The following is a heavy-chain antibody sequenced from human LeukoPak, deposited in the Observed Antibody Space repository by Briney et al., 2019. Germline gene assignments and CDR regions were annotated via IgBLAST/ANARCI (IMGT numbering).Heavy chain of an antibody. CDR2: IIPIFGTA. Sequence: SVKVSCKASGGTFSSYAISWVRQAPGQGLEWMGGIIPIFGTANYAQKFQGRVTITTDESTSTAYMELSSLRSEDTAVYYCARGHSVQLERRDMNYFDYWGQGTLVTVSS. D-gene: IGHD1-1*01. V-gene: IGHV1-69*05. CDR3: ARGHSVQLERRDMNYFDY. CDR1: GGTFSSYA. J-gene: IGHJ4*02.